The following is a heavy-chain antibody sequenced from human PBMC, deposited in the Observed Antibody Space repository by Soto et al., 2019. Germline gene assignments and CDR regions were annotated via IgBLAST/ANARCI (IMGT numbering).Heavy chain of an antibody. CDR3: AKEVQQWLVPRYFEY. V-gene: IGHV3-23*01. CDR1: RFTFSSYA. CDR2: ISGSGGST. J-gene: IGHJ4*02. D-gene: IGHD6-19*01. Sequence: PGGSLRLSCAASRFTFSSYAMSWVRQAPGKGLEWVSAISGSGGSTYYADSVKGRFTISRDNSKNTLYLQMNSLRVEDTAVYYCAKEVQQWLVPRYFEYRGQGTLVTVSS.